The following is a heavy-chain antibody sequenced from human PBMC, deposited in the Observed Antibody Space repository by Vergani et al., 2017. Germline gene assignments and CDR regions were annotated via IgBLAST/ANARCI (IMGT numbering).Heavy chain of an antibody. J-gene: IGHJ6*02. CDR2: IYYSGST. V-gene: IGHV4-39*01. CDR1: GGSLSSSSYY. D-gene: IGHD3-3*01. CDR3: ALTTAGWYYYGMDV. Sequence: QLQLQESGPGLVKPSETLSLTCTVSGGSLSSSSYYWGWIRQPPGKGLEWIGSIYYSGSTYYNPSLKSRVTISVDTSKNQFSLKLSSVTAADTAVYYCALTTAGWYYYGMDVWGQGTTVTVSS.